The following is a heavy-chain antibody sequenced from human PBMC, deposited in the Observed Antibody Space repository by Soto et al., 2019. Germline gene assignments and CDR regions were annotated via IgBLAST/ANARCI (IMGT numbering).Heavy chain of an antibody. V-gene: IGHV4-31*03. D-gene: IGHD3-16*01. CDR1: GGSISSGGYY. J-gene: IGHJ6*02. Sequence: PSETLSLTCTVSGGSISSGGYYWSWIRQHPGKGLEWIGYIYYSGSTYYNPSLKSRVTISVDTSKNQFSLKLSSVTAADTAAYYCASLSPVWVPGYYYYGMDVWGQGTTVTVSS. CDR2: IYYSGST. CDR3: ASLSPVWVPGYYYYGMDV.